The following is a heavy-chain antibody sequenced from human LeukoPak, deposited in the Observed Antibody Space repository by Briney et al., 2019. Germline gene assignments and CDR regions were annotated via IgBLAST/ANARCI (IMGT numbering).Heavy chain of an antibody. CDR3: ARWDGYGDY. CDR1: GFTFSSYS. CDR2: ISSSSSNI. D-gene: IGHD5-24*01. J-gene: IGHJ4*02. Sequence: PGGSLRLSCAASGFTFSSYSMNWVRQAPGKGLEWVSSISSSSSNIYYADSVKGRFTISRDNAKNSLYLQMNSLRAEDTAVYYCARWDGYGDYWGQGTLVTVSS. V-gene: IGHV3-21*04.